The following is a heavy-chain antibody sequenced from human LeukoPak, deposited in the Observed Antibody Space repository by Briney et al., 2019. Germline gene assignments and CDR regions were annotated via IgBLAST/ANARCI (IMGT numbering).Heavy chain of an antibody. J-gene: IGHJ5*02. D-gene: IGHD6-13*01. CDR2: INSDGNII. CDR3: ATYLTLDST. V-gene: IGHV3-74*01. CDR1: GLDFSTFW. Sequence: GGSLRLSCATSGLDFSTFWMHWVRQAPGKGLVWVARINSDGNIISYADSVKGRFTISRDNAKNTLYLQMSSLRAEDTAVYYRATYLTLDSTWGQGTLVSVSS.